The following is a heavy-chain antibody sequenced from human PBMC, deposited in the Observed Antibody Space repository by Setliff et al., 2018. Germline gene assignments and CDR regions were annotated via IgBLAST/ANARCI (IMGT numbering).Heavy chain of an antibody. V-gene: IGHV5-51*01. CDR1: GYIFTNYW. J-gene: IGHJ3*01. Sequence: GESLKISCKASGYIFTNYWIGWVRQMPGKGLEWMGAIYPGDSDTRYSPSFQGQVTISADKSINTAYLQWSSLKASDTAIYYCTRHEDRNKCTSSSCYRENDAFDVWGQGAMVTVS. CDR2: IYPGDSDT. CDR3: TRHEDRNKCTSSSCYRENDAFDV. D-gene: IGHD2-2*01.